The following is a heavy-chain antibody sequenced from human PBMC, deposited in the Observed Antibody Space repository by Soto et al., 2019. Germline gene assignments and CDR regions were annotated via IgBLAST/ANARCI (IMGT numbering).Heavy chain of an antibody. D-gene: IGHD4-17*01. V-gene: IGHV4-31*03. CDR2: IYYSGRT. CDR1: GGSVNNANYF. CDR3: ARDADYGGSRGGMDV. J-gene: IGHJ6*02. Sequence: QVRLEESGPGLVKPSETLSLICSVSGGSVNNANYFWNWIRHHPENGLEWIGYIYYSGRTSYNQSFKTRATLSIDTSKNQFSLRLNSVTVADTAVYFCARDADYGGSRGGMDVWGRGTTVTVSS.